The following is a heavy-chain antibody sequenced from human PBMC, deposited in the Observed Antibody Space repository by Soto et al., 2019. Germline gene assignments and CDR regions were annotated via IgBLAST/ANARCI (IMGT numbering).Heavy chain of an antibody. J-gene: IGHJ6*02. CDR1: GYTFTSYD. CDR3: ASSGARPRYYYCGMDV. V-gene: IGHV1-8*01. D-gene: IGHD6-6*01. Sequence: QVQLVQSGAEVKKPGASVKVSCKASGYTFTSYDINWVRQATGQGLEWMGWMNPNSGNTGYAQKFQGRVTMTRNTSISTAYMELSSLRSEDTAVYYCASSGARPRYYYCGMDVWGQGTTVTVSS. CDR2: MNPNSGNT.